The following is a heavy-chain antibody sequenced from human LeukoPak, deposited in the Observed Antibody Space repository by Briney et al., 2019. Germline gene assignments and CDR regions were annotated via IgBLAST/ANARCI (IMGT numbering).Heavy chain of an antibody. V-gene: IGHV1-2*02. D-gene: IGHD2-2*01. J-gene: IGHJ4*02. CDR1: GYTFTGYY. Sequence: ASVKVSCKASGYTFTGYYMHWVRQAPGQGLEWMGWINPNSGGTNYAQKFQGRVTMTRDTSISTAYMELSRLRSDDTAVYYCARDGSAMWPLYYFDYWGQGTLVTVFS. CDR3: ARDGSAMWPLYYFDY. CDR2: INPNSGGT.